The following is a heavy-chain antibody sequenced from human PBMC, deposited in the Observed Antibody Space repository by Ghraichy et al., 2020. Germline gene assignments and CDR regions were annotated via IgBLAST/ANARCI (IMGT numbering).Heavy chain of an antibody. CDR3: ARGAGITDALDV. J-gene: IGHJ3*01. D-gene: IGHD6-25*01. CDR2: INQDGRDD. CDR1: GFSFSSYW. V-gene: IGHV3-7*01. Sequence: GGSLRLSCAASGFSFSSYWMTWVRQAPGKGLEWVANINQDGRDDFCVDSLKGRFTISRDNGKDSLYLQINSLRVEDTAVYYCARGAGITDALDVWGHGTRVSVSS.